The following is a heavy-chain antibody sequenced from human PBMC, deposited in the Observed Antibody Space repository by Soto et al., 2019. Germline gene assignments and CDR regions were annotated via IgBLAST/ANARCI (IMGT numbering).Heavy chain of an antibody. V-gene: IGHV4-4*02. Sequence: QVQLQESGPGLVNPSGTLSLTCAVSGGSISSDNWWSWVRQPPGKGLEWIGEIYHSGGTHDNPSLTSRVTISVDKSKNLISLELSSVTAADKAVYFCARHGGFSFDSWGQGTLVTVSS. CDR1: GGSISSDNW. CDR3: ARHGGFSFDS. D-gene: IGHD3-3*01. J-gene: IGHJ4*02. CDR2: IYHSGGT.